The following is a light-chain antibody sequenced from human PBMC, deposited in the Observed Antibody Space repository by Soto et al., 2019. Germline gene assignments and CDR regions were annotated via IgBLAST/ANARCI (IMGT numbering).Light chain of an antibody. CDR2: DAS. CDR1: QSVSSY. CDR3: QQRSAWPT. Sequence: EIVLTQSPSTLSLSPGDRATLSCRASQSVSSYLACYQQKPCQAPRLLIYDASNTATGIPARFSGSGSGTDFTLTISSLDPEDFAVYYCQQRSAWPTFGQGTRLEIQ. J-gene: IGKJ5*01. V-gene: IGKV3-11*01.